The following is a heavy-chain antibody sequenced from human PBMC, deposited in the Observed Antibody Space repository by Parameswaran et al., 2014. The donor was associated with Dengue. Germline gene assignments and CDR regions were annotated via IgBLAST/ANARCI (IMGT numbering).Heavy chain of an antibody. Sequence: PGKGLEWIGYIYYSGSTYYNPSLKSRVTISVDTSKNQFSLKLSSVTAADTAVYYCARDRPSGSRYYYYGMDVWGQGTTVTVSS. J-gene: IGHJ6*02. D-gene: IGHD3-3*01. V-gene: IGHV4-31*02. CDR3: ARDRPSGSRYYYYGMDV. CDR2: IYYSGST.